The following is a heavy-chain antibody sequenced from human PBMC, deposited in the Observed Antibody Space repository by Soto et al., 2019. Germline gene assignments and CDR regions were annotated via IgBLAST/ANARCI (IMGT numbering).Heavy chain of an antibody. J-gene: IGHJ4*02. D-gene: IGHD1-7*01. CDR3: GRGRSGELVVFY. V-gene: IGHV1-2*02. Sequence: QVQLVQSGAEVKKPGASVKVSCKASGYTFTGHYIHWVRQAPGQGPEWMGEISPVTGGAKYAQKFQGRVTMTRDTSITIVYMELTNLSPDDTAVYYCGRGRSGELVVFYWGQGTLVSVSS. CDR1: GYTFTGHY. CDR2: ISPVTGGA.